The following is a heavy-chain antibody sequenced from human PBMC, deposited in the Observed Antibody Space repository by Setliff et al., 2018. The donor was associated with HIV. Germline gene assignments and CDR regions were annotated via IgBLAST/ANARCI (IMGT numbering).Heavy chain of an antibody. V-gene: IGHV4-59*01. CDR2: VYHSGGT. J-gene: IGHJ4*02. CDR1: GASISSYY. CDR3: ARATATWLVDN. D-gene: IGHD2-15*01. Sequence: PSETLSLTCNVSGASISSYYWSWIRQPLGKGLEWIGYVYHSGGTNYNPSLESRLTISTDASKNQFSLKLSSVTTADTAVYYCARATATWLVDNWGQGTLVTVSS.